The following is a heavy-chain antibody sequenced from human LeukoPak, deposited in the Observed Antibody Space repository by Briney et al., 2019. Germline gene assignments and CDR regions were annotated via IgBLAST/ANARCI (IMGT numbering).Heavy chain of an antibody. CDR3: ARGGGHELYCSSTSCYYYYGMDV. J-gene: IGHJ6*02. CDR2: ISAYNGNT. V-gene: IGHV1-18*01. D-gene: IGHD2-2*01. CDR1: GYTFTSYG. Sequence: ASVKVSCKASGYTFTSYGNSWVRQAPGQGLEWMGWISAYNGNTNYAQKLQGRVTMTTDTSTSTAYMELRSLRSDDTAVYYCARGGGHELYCSSTSCYYYYGMDVWGQGTTVTVSS.